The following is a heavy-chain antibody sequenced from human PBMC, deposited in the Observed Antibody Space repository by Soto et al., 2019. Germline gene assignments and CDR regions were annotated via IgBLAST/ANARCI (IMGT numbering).Heavy chain of an antibody. CDR1: GFTFSSYG. V-gene: IGHV3-30*03. CDR2: ISYDGSNK. Sequence: QVQLVESGGGVVQPGRSLRLSCAASGFTFSSYGMHWVRQAPGKGLEWVAVISYDGSNKYYADSVKGRFTISRDNSKNTLYLQRNSVRAEDTAVYYCAREVLYYYGMDVWGQGTTVTVSS. J-gene: IGHJ6*02. CDR3: AREVLYYYGMDV.